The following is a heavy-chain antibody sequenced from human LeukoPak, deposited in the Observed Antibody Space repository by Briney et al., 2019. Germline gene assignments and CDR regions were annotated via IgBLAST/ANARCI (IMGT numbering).Heavy chain of an antibody. Sequence: SETLSLTCTVSGGSISSYYWSWIRQPPGKGLEWIGYIYYSGSTNYNPSLKSRVNISVDTSKNQFSLKLSSVTAADTAVYYCXXXXXXXXXVAXXXXXXYWGQGTLVTVSS. CDR1: GGSISSYY. CDR2: IYYSGST. D-gene: IGHD5-12*01. CDR3: XXXXXXXXXVAXXXXXXY. V-gene: IGHV4-59*01. J-gene: IGHJ4*02.